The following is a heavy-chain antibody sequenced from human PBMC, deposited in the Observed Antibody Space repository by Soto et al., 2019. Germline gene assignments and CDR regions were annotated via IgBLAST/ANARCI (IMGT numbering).Heavy chain of an antibody. D-gene: IGHD6-13*01. CDR1: GFTFSSYG. CDR2: ISYDGSDK. J-gene: IGHJ4*02. Sequence: QVQLVESGGGVVQPGRSLRLSCAASGFTFSSYGMHWVRQAPGKGLEWVALISYDGSDKYYADSVKGRFTISRDNSKNTLYLQMNSLSVKDTAEYYCGAGQYFSDYWGQGTLVTVSS. CDR3: GAGQYFSDY. V-gene: IGHV3-30*03.